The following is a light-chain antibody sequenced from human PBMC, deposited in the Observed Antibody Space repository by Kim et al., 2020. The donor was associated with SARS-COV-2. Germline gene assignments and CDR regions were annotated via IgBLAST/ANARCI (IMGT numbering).Light chain of an antibody. CDR2: GKN. CDR3: NSRDSSGNHLWV. V-gene: IGLV3-19*01. J-gene: IGLJ3*02. CDR1: SLRSYY. Sequence: SYELTQDPAVSVALGQTVRITCQGDSLRSYYASWYQQKPGQAPVLVIYGKNNRPSGIPDRFSGSSSGNTASLTITGAQAEDEADCYCNSRDSSGNHLWVFGGGTQLTVL.